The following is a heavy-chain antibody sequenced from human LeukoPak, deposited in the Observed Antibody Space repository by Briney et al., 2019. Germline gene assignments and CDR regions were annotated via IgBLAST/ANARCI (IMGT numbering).Heavy chain of an antibody. J-gene: IGHJ4*02. CDR2: ISSSGSTI. D-gene: IGHD3-22*01. Sequence: GGSLRLSCAASGFTFSNAWMSWVRQAPGKGLEWVSYISSSGSTIYYADSVKGRFTISRDNAKNSLYLQMNSLRAEDTAVYYCARDRPYYYDSSGRYGYYFDYWGQGTLVTVSS. CDR1: GFTFSNAW. CDR3: ARDRPYYYDSSGRYGYYFDY. V-gene: IGHV3-11*04.